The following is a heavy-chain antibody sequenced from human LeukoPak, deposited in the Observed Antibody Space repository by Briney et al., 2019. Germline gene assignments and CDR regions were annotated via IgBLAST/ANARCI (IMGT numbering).Heavy chain of an antibody. CDR2: IKQDGSDK. V-gene: IGHV3-7*01. D-gene: IGHD3-10*01. J-gene: IGHJ6*03. CDR1: GFTFTSYW. Sequence: GSLGLSCAASGFTFTSYWMTWVRQAPGQGLEWVANIKQDGSDKYYVDSVEGRFTISRDNAKNSLYLQMNSLRVEDTAVYYCARHQYYYGSGSYYKSGGYYYYMDVWGKGTTVTISS. CDR3: ARHQYYYGSGSYYKSGGYYYYMDV.